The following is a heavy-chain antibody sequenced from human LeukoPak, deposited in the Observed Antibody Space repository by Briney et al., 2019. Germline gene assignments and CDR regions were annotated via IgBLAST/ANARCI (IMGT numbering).Heavy chain of an antibody. J-gene: IGHJ4*02. Sequence: GGSLRLSCAASGFTFSSFAMHWVRQAPGKGLEWVSAISGSGGSTYYADSVKGRFTISRDNSKNTLYLQMNRLRAEDTAVYYCAKDPYYYGSGSLYHPTLDYWGQGTLVTVSS. CDR1: GFTFSSFA. D-gene: IGHD3-10*01. CDR2: ISGSGGST. V-gene: IGHV3-23*01. CDR3: AKDPYYYGSGSLYHPTLDY.